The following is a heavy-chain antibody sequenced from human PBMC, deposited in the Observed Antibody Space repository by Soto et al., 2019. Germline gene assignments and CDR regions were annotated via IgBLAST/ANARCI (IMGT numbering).Heavy chain of an antibody. Sequence: QVQLVQSGAEVKKPGASVKVSCKASGYTFSSCDINWVRQATGQGLEWMGWMNPNSGNTGYAQKFQGRVTMTRNTSISTAYMELSSLGSEDTAVHYCARARYGGYESVYWGQGTLVTISS. CDR2: MNPNSGNT. D-gene: IGHD5-12*01. CDR3: ARARYGGYESVY. V-gene: IGHV1-8*01. CDR1: GYTFSSCD. J-gene: IGHJ4*02.